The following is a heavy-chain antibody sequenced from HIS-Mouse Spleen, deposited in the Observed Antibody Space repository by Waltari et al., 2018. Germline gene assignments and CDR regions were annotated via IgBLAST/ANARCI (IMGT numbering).Heavy chain of an antibody. CDR3: AREIPYSSSWYDWYFDL. CDR2: IYYSGST. J-gene: IGHJ2*01. V-gene: IGHV4-39*07. D-gene: IGHD6-13*01. CDR1: GGSTRSSRYH. Sequence: QLQLQESGPGLVKPSEPLSLTRTVSGGSTRSSRYHWGWIRQPPGKGLEWIGSIYYSGSTYYNPSLKSRVTISVDTSKNQFSLKLSSVTAADTAVYYCAREIPYSSSWYDWYFDLWGRGTLVTVSS.